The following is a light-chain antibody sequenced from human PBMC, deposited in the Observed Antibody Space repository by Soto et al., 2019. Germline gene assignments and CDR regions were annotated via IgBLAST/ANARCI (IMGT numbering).Light chain of an antibody. V-gene: IGKV2-28*01. Sequence: DIVMTQSPLSLPVTPGEPASISCRSSQSLLHSNGYNYLDWYLQKPGQSPQLLIYLGSNRASGVPDRFSGSGSGTDFTLKISRVEAEAVGVYYCMQALQTPSTFGQGTKVEIK. CDR2: LGS. CDR1: QSLLHSNGYNY. J-gene: IGKJ1*01. CDR3: MQALQTPST.